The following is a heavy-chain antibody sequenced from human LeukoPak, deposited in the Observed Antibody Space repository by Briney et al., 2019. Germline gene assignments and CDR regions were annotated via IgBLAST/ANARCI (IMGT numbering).Heavy chain of an antibody. J-gene: IGHJ4*02. V-gene: IGHV4-59*08. D-gene: IGHD1-26*01. CDR1: RGSISGYY. CDR3: ARRGSGSPFDY. Sequence: AETLSLTRTVSRGSISGYYWSGIRHPPGNGREGIAYISYTGVTEYNPSLRSRVSMSLATSMNQFSLRLTSVTASDTAVYYCARRGSGSPFDYWGQGMLVTVSS. CDR2: ISYTGVT.